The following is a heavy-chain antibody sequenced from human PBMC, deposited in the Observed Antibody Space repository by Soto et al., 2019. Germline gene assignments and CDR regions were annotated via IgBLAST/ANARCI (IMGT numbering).Heavy chain of an antibody. CDR1: GGSISSYY. CDR3: ARGKLRYFDL. J-gene: IGHJ2*01. Sequence: QVPLQESGPGLVKPSETLSLTCTVSGGSISSYYWSWIRQPPGKGLEWIGYIYYSGSTNYNPSLKSRVTISVDTSKYQFALKLSSVAAADTAVYYCARGKLRYFDLWGRGTLVTVSS. V-gene: IGHV4-59*01. D-gene: IGHD1-7*01. CDR2: IYYSGST.